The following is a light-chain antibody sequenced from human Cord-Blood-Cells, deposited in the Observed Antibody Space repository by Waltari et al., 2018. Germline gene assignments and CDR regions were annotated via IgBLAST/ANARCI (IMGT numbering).Light chain of an antibody. CDR2: AAS. Sequence: DIQMTQSPSSLSASVGHRFTITCRASQSISSYLNWYQQKPGKAPNLLIYAASSLQSGVPSRFSGSGSGTDFTLTISSLQPEDFATYYCQQSYSTPWTFGQGTKVEIK. J-gene: IGKJ1*01. CDR3: QQSYSTPWT. CDR1: QSISSY. V-gene: IGKV1-39*01.